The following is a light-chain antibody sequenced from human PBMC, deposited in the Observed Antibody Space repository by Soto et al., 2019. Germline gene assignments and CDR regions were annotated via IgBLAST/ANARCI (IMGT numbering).Light chain of an antibody. V-gene: IGLV1-44*01. CDR3: ATWDDSLNGYYF. Sequence: QSVLTQPPSASGTPGQRVTISCSGSKSNIGSHTVNWYQQLPGTAPKLLIYSNDQRPSGVPDRFSASKSGTSASLAISGLQSEDEADYYCATWDDSLNGYYFFATGTKVTV. CDR2: SND. CDR1: KSNIGSHT. J-gene: IGLJ1*01.